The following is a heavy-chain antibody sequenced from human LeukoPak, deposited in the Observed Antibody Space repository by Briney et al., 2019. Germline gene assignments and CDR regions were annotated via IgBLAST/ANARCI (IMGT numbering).Heavy chain of an antibody. Sequence: GGSLRLSCAASGFTFSTYSMNWVRQAPGKGLEWVSSISSGSSTIYYADSVKGRFTISRDNAKNSLYLQMNSLRAEDTAVYYCAKEGYRYYFDYWGQGTLVTVSS. CDR1: GFTFSTYS. CDR3: AKEGYRYYFDY. CDR2: ISSGSSTI. J-gene: IGHJ4*02. D-gene: IGHD5-12*01. V-gene: IGHV3-48*01.